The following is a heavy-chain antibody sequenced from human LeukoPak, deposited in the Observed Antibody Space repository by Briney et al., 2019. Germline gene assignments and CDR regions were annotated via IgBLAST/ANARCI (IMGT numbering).Heavy chain of an antibody. J-gene: IGHJ4*02. D-gene: IGHD2-21*02. V-gene: IGHV1-2*02. CDR1: GYTFAGYY. CDR3: ARGEVTTLNFDY. CDR2: INPNSGDT. Sequence: ASVRVSCKASGYTFAGYYLHWVRQAPGQGLEWMGWINPNSGDTRYAQNFQGRVTMTRDMSISTTYMELSSLRSDDTAVYYCARGEVTTLNFDYWGQGTLVTVPS.